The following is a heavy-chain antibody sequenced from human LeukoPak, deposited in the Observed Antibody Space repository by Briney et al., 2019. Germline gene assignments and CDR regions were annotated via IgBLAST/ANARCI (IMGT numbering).Heavy chain of an antibody. J-gene: IGHJ4*02. D-gene: IGHD4-23*01. CDR2: IYSGGDT. CDR1: GFTVSSKY. CDR3: ARGRPHGNDY. Sequence: GGSLRLSCAASGFTVSSKYMSWVRQAPGKGLEWVSVIYSGGDTYYADSVKGRFTISRDNSKNTLYLQMNSLRVEDTAVYYCARGRPHGNDYWGQGTLVTVSS. V-gene: IGHV3-53*01.